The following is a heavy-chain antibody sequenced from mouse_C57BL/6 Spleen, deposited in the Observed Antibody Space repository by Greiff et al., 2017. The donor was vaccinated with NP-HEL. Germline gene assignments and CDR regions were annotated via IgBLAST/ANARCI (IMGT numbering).Heavy chain of an antibody. J-gene: IGHJ4*01. D-gene: IGHD2-2*01. CDR2: ISSGSSTI. V-gene: IGHV5-17*01. CDR3: ARLYGYDGVYAMDY. CDR1: GFTFSDYG. Sequence: EVKLVESGGGLVKPGGSLKLSCAASGFTFSDYGMHWVRQAPEKGLEWVAYISSGSSTIYYADTVKGRFTISRDNAKNTLFLQMTSLRSEDTAMYYCARLYGYDGVYAMDYWGQGTSVTVSS.